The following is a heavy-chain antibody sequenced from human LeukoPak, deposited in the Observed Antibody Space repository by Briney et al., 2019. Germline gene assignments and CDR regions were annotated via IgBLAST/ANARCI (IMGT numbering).Heavy chain of an antibody. CDR1: GFTFSSYG. V-gene: IGHV3-33*01. CDR2: IWFDGSYK. Sequence: GGSLRLSCAASGFTFSSYGMHWVRQAPGKGLEWVAVIWFDGSYKYYADSVKGRFTISRDNSKNTLYLQMNGLRAEDTAVYYCATKGDWNWGQGTLVTVSS. CDR3: ATKGDWN. D-gene: IGHD3/OR15-3a*01. J-gene: IGHJ4*02.